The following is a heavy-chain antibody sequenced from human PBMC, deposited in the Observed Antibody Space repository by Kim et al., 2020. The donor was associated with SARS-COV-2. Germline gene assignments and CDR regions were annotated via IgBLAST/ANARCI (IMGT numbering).Heavy chain of an antibody. Sequence: GGSLRLSCAASGFTFSSYAMHWVRQAPGKGLEWVAVISYDGSNKYYADSVKGRFTISRDNSKNTLYLQMNSLRAEDAGVYYCARDPPYDIFTGYYIWGRGTLVTVS. D-gene: IGHD3-9*01. CDR3: ARDPPYDIFTGYYI. J-gene: IGHJ4*02. CDR2: ISYDGSNK. CDR1: GFTFSSYA. V-gene: IGHV3-30*04.